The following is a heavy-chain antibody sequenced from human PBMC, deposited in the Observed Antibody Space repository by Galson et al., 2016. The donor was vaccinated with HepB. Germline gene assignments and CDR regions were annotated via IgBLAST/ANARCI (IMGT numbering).Heavy chain of an antibody. V-gene: IGHV3-30*07. Sequence: SLRLSCAASGFPFSSYAVSWVRQAPGKGLEWVAVISYDGNNRHYADAVKGRFTISRDSSTNTVYLQMNSLRADDTAVYFCARDRGLLHYYYGMDVWGQGTTVTVSS. CDR3: ARDRGLLHYYYGMDV. J-gene: IGHJ6*02. D-gene: IGHD4-17*01. CDR1: GFPFSSYA. CDR2: ISYDGNNR.